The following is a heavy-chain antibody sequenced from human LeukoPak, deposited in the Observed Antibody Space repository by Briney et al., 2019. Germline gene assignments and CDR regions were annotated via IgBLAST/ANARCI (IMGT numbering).Heavy chain of an antibody. CDR1: GFTFSSYA. D-gene: IGHD6-19*01. Sequence: PGGSLRLSCSASGFTFSSYAMTWVRQAPGKGLEYVSAISSNGGSTYYADSVKGRFTISRDNSKNTLYLQMSSLRAEDTAVYYCVKDSEGYSSGWTYFDYWGQGTLVIVSS. CDR2: ISSNGGST. J-gene: IGHJ4*02. CDR3: VKDSEGYSSGWTYFDY. V-gene: IGHV3-64D*06.